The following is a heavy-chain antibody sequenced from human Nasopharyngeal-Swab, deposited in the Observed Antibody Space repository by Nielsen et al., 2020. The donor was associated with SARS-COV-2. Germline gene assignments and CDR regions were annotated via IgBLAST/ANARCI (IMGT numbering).Heavy chain of an antibody. J-gene: IGHJ4*02. CDR2: IWYDGSNK. V-gene: IGHV3-33*01. CDR1: GFTFRSYG. CDR3: ARDAGGSGGGY. Sequence: GGPLEPSFAGPGFTFRSYGFNWFRQAPGKGLEWVAVIWYDGSNKYYADSVKGRFTISRDNSKNTLYLQMNSLRAEDTAVYYCARDAGGSGGGYWGQGTLVTVSS. D-gene: IGHD3-16*01.